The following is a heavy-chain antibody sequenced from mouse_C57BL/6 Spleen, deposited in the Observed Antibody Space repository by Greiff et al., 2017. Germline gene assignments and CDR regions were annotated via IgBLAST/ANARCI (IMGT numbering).Heavy chain of an antibody. CDR2: IDPSDSYN. V-gene: IGHV1-50*01. J-gene: IGHJ2*01. CDR3: ARSGDYGSPYYFDY. D-gene: IGHD1-1*01. CDR1: GYTFTSYW. Sequence: QVQLQQPGAELVKPGASVKLSCKASGYTFTSYWMQWVKQRPGQGLEWIGEIDPSDSYNNYHQQFKGKATLTVDTSSSPAYMQLSSLTSEDSAFYCGARSGDYGSPYYFDYWGQGTTLTGSS.